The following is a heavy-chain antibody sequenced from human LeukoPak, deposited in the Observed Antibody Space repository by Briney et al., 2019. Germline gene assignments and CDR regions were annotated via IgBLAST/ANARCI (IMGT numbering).Heavy chain of an antibody. CDR3: ARGRPGGSGSYYNY. D-gene: IGHD3-10*01. Sequence: GASVKVSCKASGYTFTSYDINWVRQATGQGLEWMGWMNPGSGDTAYAQKFQGRVTLTRDTSMSTAYMELSSLRSEDTAVYYCARGRPGGSGSYYNYWGQGTLVTVSS. V-gene: IGHV1-8*01. CDR2: MNPGSGDT. CDR1: GYTFTSYD. J-gene: IGHJ4*02.